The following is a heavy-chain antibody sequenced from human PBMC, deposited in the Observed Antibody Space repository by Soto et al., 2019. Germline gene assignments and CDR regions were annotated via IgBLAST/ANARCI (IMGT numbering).Heavy chain of an antibody. CDR1: GYTFTSYA. CDR2: INAGNGNT. J-gene: IGHJ6*02. V-gene: IGHV1-3*01. D-gene: IGHD3-10*01. CDR3: ARDGVITMVRGVIFYYGMDV. Sequence: ASVKVSCKASGYTFTSYAMHWVRQAPGQRLEWMGWINAGNGNTKYSQKFQGRVTITRDTSASTAYMELSSLRSEDTAVYYCARDGVITMVRGVIFYYGMDVWGQGTTVTVSS.